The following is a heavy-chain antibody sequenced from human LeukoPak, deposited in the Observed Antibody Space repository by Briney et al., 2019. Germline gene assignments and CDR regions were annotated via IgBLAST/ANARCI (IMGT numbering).Heavy chain of an antibody. Sequence: TSETLSLTCTVSGGSISSYYWSWIRQPPGKGLEWIGYIYYSGSTNYNPSLKSRVTISVDTSKNQFSLKLSSVTAADTAVYYCARSTYYDFWSGLVYYMDVWGKGTTVTVSS. CDR3: ARSTYYDFWSGLVYYMDV. D-gene: IGHD3-3*01. J-gene: IGHJ6*03. V-gene: IGHV4-59*01. CDR1: GGSISSYY. CDR2: IYYSGST.